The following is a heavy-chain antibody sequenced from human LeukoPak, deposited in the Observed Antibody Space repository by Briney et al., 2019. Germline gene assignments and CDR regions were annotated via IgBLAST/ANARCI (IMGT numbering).Heavy chain of an antibody. Sequence: PGGSLRLSCAASGFSFSTYSMLWVRQASGKGLEWVGLIDRPAKSYATAYGASVGGRFTISRDDSKNTAYLQIDSLKTEDTALYYCTRDRGTYNWLDPWGQGTLVTVSS. CDR2: IDRPAKSYAT. CDR3: TRDRGTYNWLDP. J-gene: IGHJ5*02. D-gene: IGHD1-26*01. CDR1: GFSFSTYS. V-gene: IGHV3-73*01.